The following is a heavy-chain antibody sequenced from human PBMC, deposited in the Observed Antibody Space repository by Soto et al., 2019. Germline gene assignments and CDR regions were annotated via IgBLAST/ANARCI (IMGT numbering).Heavy chain of an antibody. CDR2: IYSDDDK. D-gene: IGHD2-15*01. V-gene: IGHV2-5*02. CDR1: GFSLSTSGVG. Sequence: QITLKESGPTLVKPTQTLTLTCTFSGFSLSTSGVGVGWIRQPPGKALEWLALIYSDDDKRYSPSLKSRLTITKDTSKSQVVLTMTNMDPVDTATYYCAHRPSYCSGGSCYSGFDHWGQGTLVTVSS. J-gene: IGHJ4*02. CDR3: AHRPSYCSGGSCYSGFDH.